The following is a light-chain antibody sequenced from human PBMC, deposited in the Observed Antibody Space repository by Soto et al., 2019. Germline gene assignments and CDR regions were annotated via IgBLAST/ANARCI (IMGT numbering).Light chain of an antibody. Sequence: DVVMTQSPLSLPVTLGQPASISCSCSQSLVHSDGNTYLSWFQQRPGQSPRRLIYQVSHRDSGVPDRFSGGGSGTDFTLKISRVEAEDVGVYYCMQALQTFTFGQGTRLEIK. CDR3: MQALQTFT. J-gene: IGKJ5*01. CDR2: QVS. CDR1: QSLVHSDGNTY. V-gene: IGKV2-30*02.